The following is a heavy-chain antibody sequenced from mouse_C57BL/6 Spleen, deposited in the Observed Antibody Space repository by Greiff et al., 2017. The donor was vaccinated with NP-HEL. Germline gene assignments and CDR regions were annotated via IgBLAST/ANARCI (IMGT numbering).Heavy chain of an antibody. CDR1: GFTFSDYG. CDR3: ARFDPFAY. Sequence: EVHLVESGGGLVKPGGSLKLSCAASGFTFSDYGMHWVRQAPEKGLEWVAYISSGSSTIYYADTVKGRFTISRDNAKNTLFLQMTSLRSEDTAMYYCARFDPFAYWGQGTLVTVSA. V-gene: IGHV5-17*01. J-gene: IGHJ3*01. CDR2: ISSGSSTI.